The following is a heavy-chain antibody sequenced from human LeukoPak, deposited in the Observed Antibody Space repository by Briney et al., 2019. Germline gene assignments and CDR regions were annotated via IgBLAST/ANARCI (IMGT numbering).Heavy chain of an antibody. J-gene: IGHJ5*02. CDR3: ARAPWNYPKWFDP. V-gene: IGHV3-30*03. CDR2: ISYDGSNE. Sequence: GGSLRLSCAASGFTFSSYGMHWVRQAPGKGLEWVAVISYDGSNEYYADSVKGRFTISRDNAKNTLYLQVNSLRVDDTAVYYCARAPWNYPKWFDPWGQGTLVTVSS. CDR1: GFTFSSYG. D-gene: IGHD1-7*01.